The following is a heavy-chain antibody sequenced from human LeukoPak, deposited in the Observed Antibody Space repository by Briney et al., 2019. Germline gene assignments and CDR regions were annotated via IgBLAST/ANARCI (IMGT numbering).Heavy chain of an antibody. Sequence: SETLSLTCTVSGGSISSSSYYWGWIRQPPGKGLEWIGSIYYSGSTYYNPSLKSRVTISVDTSKNQFSLKLSSVTAADTAVYYCARRRYYDILTGSIVDYWGQGTLVTVSS. J-gene: IGHJ4*02. CDR1: GGSISSSSYY. CDR3: ARRRYYDILTGSIVDY. CDR2: IYYSGST. D-gene: IGHD3-9*01. V-gene: IGHV4-39*01.